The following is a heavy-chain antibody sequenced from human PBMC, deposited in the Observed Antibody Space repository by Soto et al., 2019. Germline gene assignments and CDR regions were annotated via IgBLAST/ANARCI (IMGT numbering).Heavy chain of an antibody. CDR1: GGSISSYY. CDR3: ARASLTGYSSSWYAFDI. D-gene: IGHD6-13*01. V-gene: IGHV4-59*01. CDR2: IYYSGST. Sequence: SETLSLTCTVSGGSISSYYWSWIRQPPGKGLEWIGYIYYSGSTNYNPSLKSRVTISVDTSKNQFSLKLSSVTAADTAVYYCARASLTGYSSSWYAFDIWGQGTMVTVSS. J-gene: IGHJ3*02.